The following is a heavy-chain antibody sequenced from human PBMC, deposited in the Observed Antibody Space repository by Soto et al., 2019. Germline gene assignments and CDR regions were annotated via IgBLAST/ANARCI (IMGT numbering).Heavy chain of an antibody. CDR2: IFWDDDK. D-gene: IGHD6-19*01. J-gene: IGHJ3*02. CDR1: GFSLSTRGVG. Sequence: QITLKESGPTLVKPTQTLTLTCTFSGFSLSTRGVGVGWIRQPPGKALEWLALIFWDDDKRYSPSLKSRLTTTKDTPKNQVVLTMTSMDPVDTATYYCAHRHSPLSSGWFGDAFNIWGQGTVVTVSS. CDR3: AHRHSPLSSGWFGDAFNI. V-gene: IGHV2-5*02.